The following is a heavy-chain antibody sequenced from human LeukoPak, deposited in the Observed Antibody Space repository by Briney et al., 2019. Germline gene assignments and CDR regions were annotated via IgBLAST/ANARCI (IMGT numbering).Heavy chain of an antibody. CDR3: AKKRGYNYGDFDY. CDR1: GFSFSDSV. V-gene: IGHV3-30-3*02. CDR2: ISHDVKTT. D-gene: IGHD5-18*01. J-gene: IGHJ4*02. Sequence: PGKSLRLSCVASGFSFSDSVIHWVRQAPGKGLEWVAVISHDVKTTYYADSAKGRFTISRDNSRNTLYLQMNSLRAEDTAVYYCAKKRGYNYGDFDYWGQGTLVTVSS.